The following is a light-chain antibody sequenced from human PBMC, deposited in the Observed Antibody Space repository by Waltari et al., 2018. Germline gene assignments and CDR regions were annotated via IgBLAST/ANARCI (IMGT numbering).Light chain of an antibody. J-gene: IGKJ3*01. CDR3: QQFINYPLT. CDR2: DAS. V-gene: IGKV1D-13*01. Sequence: AIQLTQSPSSRSASVGHRITITCRASQDIVSALAWYVQKPGKAPQLLIYDASTLESGVPSRFSGSGSGTDFTLSISGLQPEDFATYYCQQFINYPLTFGPGTTVDIK. CDR1: QDIVSA.